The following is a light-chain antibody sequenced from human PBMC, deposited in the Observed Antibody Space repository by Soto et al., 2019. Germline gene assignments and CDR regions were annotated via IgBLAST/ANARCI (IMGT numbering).Light chain of an antibody. CDR2: DAY. V-gene: IGKV1-5*01. J-gene: IGKJ1*01. CDR1: QSISSW. CDR3: QQSYSSPRT. Sequence: DIQMTQSPSTLSASVGDRVTITCRASQSISSWLAWYQQKPGKAPKLLIYDAYSLESGTPSRFSGRRSGTEFTLTIASVQPEDFATYYCQQSYSSPRTFGQGTRVEIK.